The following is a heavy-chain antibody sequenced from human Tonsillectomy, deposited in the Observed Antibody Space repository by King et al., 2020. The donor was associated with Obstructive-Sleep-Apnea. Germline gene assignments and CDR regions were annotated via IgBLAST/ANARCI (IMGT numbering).Heavy chain of an antibody. CDR1: GGSISSGDYY. V-gene: IGHV4-30-4*01. CDR3: APSRSGSYGGYYYYYGMDV. D-gene: IGHD3-10*01. J-gene: IGHJ6*02. Sequence: VQLQESGPGLVKPSQTLSLTCTVSGGSISSGDYYWSWIRQPPGKGLEWIGYIYYSGSTYYNPSLKGRVTISVDTSKNQFSLKPSSVTAADTAVYYCAPSRSGSYGGYYYYYGMDVWGQGTTVTVSS. CDR2: IYYSGST.